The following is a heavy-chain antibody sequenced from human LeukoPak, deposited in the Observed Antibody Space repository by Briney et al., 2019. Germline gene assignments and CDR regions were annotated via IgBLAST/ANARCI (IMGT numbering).Heavy chain of an antibody. CDR1: GFTFSSYA. V-gene: IGHV3-23*01. J-gene: IGHJ4*02. Sequence: PGGSLRLSCAASGFTFSSYAMSWVRQAPGKGLEWVSIISDNGGVTFYADSVKGRFTISRDNAKNSLYLQMNSLRAEDTAVYYCARDDDDCSGGSCYDYWGQGTLVTVSS. CDR3: ARDDDDCSGGSCYDY. D-gene: IGHD2-15*01. CDR2: ISDNGGVT.